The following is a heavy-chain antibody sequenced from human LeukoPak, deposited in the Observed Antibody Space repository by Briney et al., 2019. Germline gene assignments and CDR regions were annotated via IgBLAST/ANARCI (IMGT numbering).Heavy chain of an antibody. J-gene: IGHJ4*02. CDR3: AKLREWELPDPFDY. Sequence: HPGGSLRLSCAASGFTFSSYGMHWVRQAPGKGLEWVAVISYDGSNKYYADSVKGRFTISRDNSKNTLYLQMNSLRAEDTAVYYCAKLREWELPDPFDYWGQGTLVTVSS. CDR1: GFTFSSYG. D-gene: IGHD1-26*01. V-gene: IGHV3-30*18. CDR2: ISYDGSNK.